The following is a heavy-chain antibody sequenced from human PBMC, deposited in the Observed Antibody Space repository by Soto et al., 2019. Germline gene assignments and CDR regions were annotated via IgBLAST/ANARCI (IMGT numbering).Heavy chain of an antibody. J-gene: IGHJ4*02. V-gene: IGHV1-69*01. CDR1: GGSFSGNA. Sequence: QVHLVQSGPEVKEAGPSVKVSCKVSGGSFSGNAISWVRPAPGQGREWMGGIVPISGTPTYAQQFQGRVTITADESPTAVHMELSSLISEDTVMYYGARKAGIGGYYYVLDFWGQGTLVLVSS. CDR3: ARKAGIGGYYYVLDF. D-gene: IGHD3-22*01. CDR2: IVPISGTP.